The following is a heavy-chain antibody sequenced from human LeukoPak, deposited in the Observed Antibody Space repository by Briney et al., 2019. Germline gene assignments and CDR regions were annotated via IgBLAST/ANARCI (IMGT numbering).Heavy chain of an antibody. J-gene: IGHJ4*02. Sequence: PSETLSLTCTVSGGSISSSISFWAWIRQPPGRQLEYIGSVHYGGSIYYHPSPKSRVTISIDTSKNQFSLKVNSVTAADAAVYHCAREEYGDYYFDYWGQGTLVTVSS. CDR2: VHYGGSI. V-gene: IGHV4-39*02. CDR3: AREEYGDYYFDY. D-gene: IGHD4-17*01. CDR1: GGSISSSISF.